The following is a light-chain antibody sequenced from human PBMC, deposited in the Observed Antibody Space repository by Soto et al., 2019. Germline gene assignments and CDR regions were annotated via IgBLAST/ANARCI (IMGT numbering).Light chain of an antibody. CDR3: QQYNSYPGT. Sequence: DIQMTQSPSTLSASVGDRVTITCRASQDIVNWLAWYQHKPGKAPQLLIFDASTLQSGVPSRFIGSASGTLFTLTINNLQPDDLATYFCQQYNSYPGTFGQGTKVDIK. CDR2: DAS. V-gene: IGKV1-5*01. CDR1: QDIVNW. J-gene: IGKJ1*01.